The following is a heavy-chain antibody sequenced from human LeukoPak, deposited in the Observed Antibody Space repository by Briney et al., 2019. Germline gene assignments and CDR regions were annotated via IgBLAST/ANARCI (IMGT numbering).Heavy chain of an antibody. D-gene: IGHD3-3*01. Sequence: GGSLRLSCAASGFTFSSYGMHWVRQAPGKGLEWVAVIWYDGSNKYYADSVKGRFTISRDNSKNTLYLQMNSLRAEDTAVYYCARDAYYDFWSGYYSGCYYGMDVWGQGTTVTVSS. J-gene: IGHJ6*02. CDR2: IWYDGSNK. CDR1: GFTFSSYG. V-gene: IGHV3-33*01. CDR3: ARDAYYDFWSGYYSGCYYGMDV.